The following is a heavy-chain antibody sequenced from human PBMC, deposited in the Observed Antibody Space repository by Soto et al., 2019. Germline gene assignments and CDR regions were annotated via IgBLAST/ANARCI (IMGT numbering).Heavy chain of an antibody. V-gene: IGHV3-21*01. CDR1: GFTFSSYS. J-gene: IGHJ3*02. D-gene: IGHD6-19*01. CDR2: ISSSSSYI. CDR3: ARDGVYSSGWHDAFDI. Sequence: GGSLRLSCAASGFTFSSYSMNWVRQAPGKGLEWVSSISSSSSYIYYADSVKGRFTISRDNAKNSLYLQMNSLRAEDTAVYYCARDGVYSSGWHDAFDIWGQGTMVTV.